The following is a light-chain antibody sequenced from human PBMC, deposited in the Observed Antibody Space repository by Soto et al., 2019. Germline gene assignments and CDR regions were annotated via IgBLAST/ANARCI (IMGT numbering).Light chain of an antibody. V-gene: IGLV3-21*04. J-gene: IGLJ2*01. CDR3: QVWDSSRDSKL. CDR1: NIGAKS. Sequence: SYELTQSPSVSVAPGKTARITCGGNNIGAKSVHWYQQKPGQAPVLVIYYDTERPSRIPERFSGSNSGNTATLTITRVAAGDEADYFCQVWDSSRDSKLFGGGTKLTVL. CDR2: YDT.